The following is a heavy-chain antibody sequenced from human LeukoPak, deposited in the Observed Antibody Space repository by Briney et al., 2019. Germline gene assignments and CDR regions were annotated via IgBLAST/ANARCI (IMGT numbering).Heavy chain of an antibody. V-gene: IGHV3-23*01. Sequence: GGSLRLSCIVSRFTFSTYAMSWVRQAPGKGLEWVSTISDSGANTYYADSVRGRFTISRDNSKNTLYLQKNSLRADDTAIYYCAKSMTLQWRGFFDLWGRGTHVTVSS. CDR1: RFTFSTYA. CDR2: ISDSGANT. J-gene: IGHJ2*01. D-gene: IGHD6-19*01. CDR3: AKSMTLQWRGFFDL.